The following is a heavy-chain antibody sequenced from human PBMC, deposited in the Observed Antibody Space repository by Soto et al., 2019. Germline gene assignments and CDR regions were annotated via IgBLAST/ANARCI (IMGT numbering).Heavy chain of an antibody. J-gene: IGHJ4*02. Sequence: QITLKESGPTLVKPTQTLTLTCTFSGFSLSTSGVGVGWIRQPPGKAPEWLAIIYWDDDKRYSPFLKSGLTITXDTSKNQVVLTMTNVDPVDTATYYWAHRILGRPFDYWGQGTLVTVSS. CDR2: IYWDDDK. V-gene: IGHV2-5*02. D-gene: IGHD2-15*01. CDR3: AHRILGRPFDY. CDR1: GFSLSTSGVG.